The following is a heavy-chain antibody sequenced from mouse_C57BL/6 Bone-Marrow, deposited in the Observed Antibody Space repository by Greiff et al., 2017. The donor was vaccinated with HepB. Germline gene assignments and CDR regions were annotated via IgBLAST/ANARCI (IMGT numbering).Heavy chain of an antibody. CDR3: AGDRGVLRLDY. J-gene: IGHJ2*01. Sequence: LQESGPGLVKPSQSLFLTCSITGFPITSGYYWIWIRQSPGKPLEWMGYITHSGETFYNPSLQSPISITRETSKNQFFLQLNFVTTEDTAVYCCAGDRGVLRLDYWGQGTTLTVSS. D-gene: IGHD1-2*01. CDR2: ITHSGET. CDR1: GFPITSGYY. V-gene: IGHV12-3*01.